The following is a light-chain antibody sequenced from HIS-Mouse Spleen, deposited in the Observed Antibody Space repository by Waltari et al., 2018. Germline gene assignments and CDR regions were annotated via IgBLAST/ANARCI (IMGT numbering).Light chain of an antibody. J-gene: IGLJ2*01. V-gene: IGLV3-25*03. CDR1: ALPKQY. CDR2: KDS. CDR3: QSADSSGTYSVV. Sequence: SYELTQPPSVSVSPGQTARITCSGDALPKQYAYWYQQKPAQAPRLVIYKDSERPSGMPEGCFGGRSGNTVALTISGVQAEDEADYYCQSADSSGTYSVVFGGGTKLTVL.